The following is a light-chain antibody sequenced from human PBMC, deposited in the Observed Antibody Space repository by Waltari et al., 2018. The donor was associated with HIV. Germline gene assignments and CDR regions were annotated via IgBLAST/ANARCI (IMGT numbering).Light chain of an antibody. J-gene: IGKJ3*01. V-gene: IGKV3-20*01. Sequence: EIVLTQSPGTLSLSPGERATLSCRASQSVTSTYLAWYQQKPGQAPRLLIYGASNRATGIPDRFSGSGSETDFTLTISRLDPEDFAVYYCQQYGGSLTFGPGTKVDIK. CDR3: QQYGGSLT. CDR2: GAS. CDR1: QSVTSTY.